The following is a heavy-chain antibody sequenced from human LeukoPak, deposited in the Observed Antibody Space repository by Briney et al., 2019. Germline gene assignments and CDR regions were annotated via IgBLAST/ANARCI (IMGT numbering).Heavy chain of an antibody. V-gene: IGHV4-59*01. D-gene: IGHD3-10*01. CDR2: IYYSGST. CDR3: ARGGVNYKIAGP. Sequence: SETLSPTCTVSGGSITSYYWSWIRQPPGKGLGWIGYIYYSGSTNYNPSLKSRVTISVDTSKNQFSLKLSSVTAADTAVYYCARGGVNYKIAGPWGQGALVTVSS. CDR1: GGSITSYY. J-gene: IGHJ5*02.